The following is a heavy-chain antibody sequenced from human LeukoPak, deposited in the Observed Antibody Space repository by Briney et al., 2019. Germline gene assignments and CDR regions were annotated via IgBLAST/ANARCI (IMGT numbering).Heavy chain of an antibody. CDR1: GGSISSGGYY. CDR3: ARGVAGDRDFDY. V-gene: IGHV4-31*03. Sequence: SETLSLTCTVSGGSISSGGYYWSWIRQHPGKGLEWIGYIHYSGSTYYNPSLKSRVTISVDTSKNQFSLKLSSVTAADAAVHYCARGVAGDRDFDYWGQGTLVTVSS. D-gene: IGHD6-19*01. CDR2: IHYSGST. J-gene: IGHJ4*02.